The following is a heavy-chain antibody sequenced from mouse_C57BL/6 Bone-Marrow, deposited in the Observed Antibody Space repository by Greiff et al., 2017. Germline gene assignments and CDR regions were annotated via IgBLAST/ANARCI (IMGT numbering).Heavy chain of an antibody. CDR3: AREGVYDGYSYYAMDY. CDR2: IYPGSGNT. CDR1: GYTFTDYY. Sequence: LVESGPELVKPGASVKISCKASGYTFTDYYINWVKQRPGQGLEWIGWIYPGSGNTKYNEQFKGKATLTVDTSSSTAYLQLSSLTSEDSAVYVWAREGVYDGYSYYAMDYWGQGTSVTVSS. D-gene: IGHD2-3*01. V-gene: IGHV1-84*01. J-gene: IGHJ4*01.